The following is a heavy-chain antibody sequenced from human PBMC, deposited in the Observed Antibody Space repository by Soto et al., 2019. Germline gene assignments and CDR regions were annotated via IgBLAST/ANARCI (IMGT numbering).Heavy chain of an antibody. Sequence: QVQLQESGPGLVKPSQTLSLTCTVSGGSISSGDYYWSWIRQPPGKGLEWIGYIYYSGSTYYNPSLKSRVTISVDTSKNQFSLKLSSVTAADTAVYYCARDRGYCSGGSCYSFDYWGQGTLVTVSS. CDR3: ARDRGYCSGGSCYSFDY. CDR2: IYYSGST. V-gene: IGHV4-30-4*01. CDR1: GGSISSGDYY. J-gene: IGHJ4*02. D-gene: IGHD2-15*01.